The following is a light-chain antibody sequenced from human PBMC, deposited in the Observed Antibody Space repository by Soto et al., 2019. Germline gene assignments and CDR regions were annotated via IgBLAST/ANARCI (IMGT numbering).Light chain of an antibody. V-gene: IGKV3-15*01. J-gene: IGKJ1*01. CDR1: QSVGSN. Sequence: ETVMTQSPATLSVSPGERATLSCRASQSVGSNLAWYQLKPGQAPRLLIYGASTRAIGTTTKFSGSGSGKEFTLTISSLQSEDFAVYCCHQYNNWPPAFGQGTKVEIK. CDR3: HQYNNWPPA. CDR2: GAS.